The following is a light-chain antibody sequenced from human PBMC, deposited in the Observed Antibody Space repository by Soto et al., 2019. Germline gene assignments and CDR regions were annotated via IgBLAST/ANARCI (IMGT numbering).Light chain of an antibody. V-gene: IGKV1-39*01. Sequence: DIQMTQSPSSLSASVGDRVTITCRASQSIRSYLNWYQQKPGKAPKLLIYTASSLQSGVPSRFGGSGSCTDFTLTITSLQPEDFATYYCQQSYTTPHTFGQGTLLQMK. CDR1: QSIRSY. CDR3: QQSYTTPHT. J-gene: IGKJ5*01. CDR2: TAS.